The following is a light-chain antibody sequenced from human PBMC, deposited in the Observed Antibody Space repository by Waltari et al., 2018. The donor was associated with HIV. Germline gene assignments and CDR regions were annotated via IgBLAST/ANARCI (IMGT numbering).Light chain of an antibody. Sequence: QSALTQPASVSASPGQSITISCTGTSSAVGAYDYVPWYQYHPGKAPKLMISEVSSRPSWVSNRFSGAKSGNTASLTISGLQAEDEADYYCCSYTSSGTLVFGGGTKLTVL. CDR2: EVS. J-gene: IGLJ2*01. CDR3: CSYTSSGTLV. CDR1: SSAVGAYDY. V-gene: IGLV2-14*01.